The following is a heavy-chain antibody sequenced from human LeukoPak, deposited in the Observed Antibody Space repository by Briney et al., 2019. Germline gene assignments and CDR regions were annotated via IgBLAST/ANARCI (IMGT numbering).Heavy chain of an antibody. D-gene: IGHD6-13*01. CDR2: IYPDDSDS. CDR1: GYTFTNYW. J-gene: IGHJ4*02. Sequence: GESLKISCKGSGYTFTNYWIGWVRQMPGKGLEWMGIIYPDDSDSRYSPSFQGWVTISADKSITTAYLQWSSLKASDTAMYYCARRGGSSWYYFDYWGQGTLVTVSS. V-gene: IGHV5-51*01. CDR3: ARRGGSSWYYFDY.